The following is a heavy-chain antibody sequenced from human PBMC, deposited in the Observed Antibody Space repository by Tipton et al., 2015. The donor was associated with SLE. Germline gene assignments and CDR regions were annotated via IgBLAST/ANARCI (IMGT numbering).Heavy chain of an antibody. CDR1: GGSFSGYY. J-gene: IGHJ4*02. V-gene: IGHV4-34*01. D-gene: IGHD3-3*01. Sequence: TLSLTCAVYGGSFSGYYWSWIRRPPGKGLEWIGEINHSGSTNYNPSLKSRVTISVDTSKNQFSLKLSSVTAADTAVYYCARGLPPRRITIFGVVTPRYYFDYWGQGTLVTVSS. CDR2: INHSGST. CDR3: ARGLPPRRITIFGVVTPRYYFDY.